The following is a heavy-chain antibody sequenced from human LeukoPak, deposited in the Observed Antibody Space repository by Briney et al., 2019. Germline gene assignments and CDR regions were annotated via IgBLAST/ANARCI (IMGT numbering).Heavy chain of an antibody. V-gene: IGHV1-2*06. Sequence: APVKVSCKASGYTFTGYYMHWVRQAPGQGLEWMGRINPNSGGTNYAQKFQGRVTMTRDTSISTAYMELSRLRSDDTAVYYCAREPLRYFDWLYPSYFDYWGQGTLVTVSS. CDR2: INPNSGGT. D-gene: IGHD3-9*01. CDR1: GYTFTGYY. J-gene: IGHJ4*02. CDR3: AREPLRYFDWLYPSYFDY.